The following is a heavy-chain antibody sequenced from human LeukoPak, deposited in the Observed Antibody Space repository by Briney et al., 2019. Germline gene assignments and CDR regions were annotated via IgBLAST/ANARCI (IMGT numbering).Heavy chain of an antibody. D-gene: IGHD4-17*01. CDR3: AKDGDDYGDGSFDY. CDR2: IKGDGIST. J-gene: IGHJ4*02. Sequence: GGSLRLSCAASGFDFSSNWMHWVRHAPGQGLVWVSRIKGDGISTNYADSVKGRFTISRDNSKNTLYLQMNSLRAEDTAVYYCAKDGDDYGDGSFDYWGQGTLVTVSS. CDR1: GFDFSSNW. V-gene: IGHV3-74*01.